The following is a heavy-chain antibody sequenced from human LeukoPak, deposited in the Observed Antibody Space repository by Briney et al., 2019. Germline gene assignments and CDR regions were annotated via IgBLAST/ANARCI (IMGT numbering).Heavy chain of an antibody. CDR1: GGSISSSSHY. J-gene: IGHJ5*02. CDR2: LLYGGST. V-gene: IGHV4-39*07. D-gene: IGHD2-15*01. Sequence: SETLSLTCTVSGGSISSSSHYWGWLRQPPGKGLEWIGSLLYGGSTYYNPSLQSRVTVSVETSKNQFFLKLTSVTAADTAMYYCARDAYCSGGTCPRGVWFDPWGQGTLVTVSS. CDR3: ARDAYCSGGTCPRGVWFDP.